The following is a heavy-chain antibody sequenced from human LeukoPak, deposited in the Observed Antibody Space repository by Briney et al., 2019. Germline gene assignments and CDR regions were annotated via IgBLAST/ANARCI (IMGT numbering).Heavy chain of an antibody. D-gene: IGHD3-3*01. CDR1: GYTLTGYY. V-gene: IGHV1-2*02. J-gene: IGHJ4*02. CDR2: SNPNSGGT. Sequence: ASVKVSCKASGYTLTGYYMHWVRQAPGQGLEWMGWSNPNSGGTNYAQKFRGRVTMTRDTSISTAYMELSRLRSDDTAVYYCARDPHVLRFLEWLSLFDYWGQGTLVTVSS. CDR3: ARDPHVLRFLEWLSLFDY.